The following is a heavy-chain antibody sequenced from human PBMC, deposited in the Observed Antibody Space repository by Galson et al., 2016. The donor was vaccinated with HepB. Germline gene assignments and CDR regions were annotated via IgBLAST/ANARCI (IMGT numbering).Heavy chain of an antibody. D-gene: IGHD2/OR15-2a*01. Sequence: SETLSLTCTVSGYSISSYHWSWIRLSPGQGLEWIGHIYYTGRTTYNPSLKSRVTISVDTSKNQFSLRLTSVTAADTAVYYCARGLGRDCNKIGCYLNWFDSWGQGTLVSVSS. CDR3: ARGLGRDCNKIGCYLNWFDS. CDR1: GYSISSYH. J-gene: IGHJ5*01. CDR2: IYYTGRT. V-gene: IGHV4-59*12.